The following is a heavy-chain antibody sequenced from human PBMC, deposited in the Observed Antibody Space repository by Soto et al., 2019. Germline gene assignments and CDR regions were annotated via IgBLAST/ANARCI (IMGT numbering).Heavy chain of an antibody. CDR1: GFTFNYYC. D-gene: IGHD2-21*02. J-gene: IGHJ3*01. CDR3: ARGDKGGFDL. CDR2: IHSDGSST. Sequence: EVQLVESEGGLVQRGGSLRLSCSASGFTFNYYCMHWVRRAPGQGLVWVSHIHSDGSSTTYADSVKGRFTISRDNAKNTLYLQMNSLRAEDTAVYYCARGDKGGFDLWGQGTTVTVSS. V-gene: IGHV3-74*01.